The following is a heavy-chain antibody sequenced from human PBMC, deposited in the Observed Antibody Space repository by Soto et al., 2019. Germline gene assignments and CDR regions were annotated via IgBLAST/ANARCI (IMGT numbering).Heavy chain of an antibody. V-gene: IGHV4-34*02. J-gene: IGHJ5*02. CDR3: AGGDPRSCSGGYCYPSWET. D-gene: IGHD2-15*01. CDR1: GESFSDFY. Sequence: QVQLQQWGAGLLKPSATLSLSCDVYGESFSDFYWTWIRQPPGKGLEWIGEMTLTGSTNYNPSLESRVTLTVDPSKTKSSLKLRSVPAAAAAIYYCAGGDPRSCSGGYCYPSWETWGQGTLVTVSS. CDR2: MTLTGST.